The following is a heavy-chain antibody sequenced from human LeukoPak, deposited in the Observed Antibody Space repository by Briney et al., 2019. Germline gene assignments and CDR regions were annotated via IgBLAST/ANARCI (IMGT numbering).Heavy chain of an antibody. CDR2: IYTSGST. Sequence: RSSETLSLTCTVSGGSINSGTYYWSWIRQPAGKGLEWIGRIYTSGSTNYNPSLKSRVTISVDTSKNQFSLRLSSVTAADTAVYYCARDSSGIQVWLTLDSWGQGFLVTVSS. D-gene: IGHD1-14*01. J-gene: IGHJ4*02. CDR3: ARDSSGIQVWLTLDS. V-gene: IGHV4-61*02. CDR1: GGSINSGTYY.